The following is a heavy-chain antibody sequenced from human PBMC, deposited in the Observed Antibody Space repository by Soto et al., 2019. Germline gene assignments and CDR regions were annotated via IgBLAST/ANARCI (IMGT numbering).Heavy chain of an antibody. V-gene: IGHV4-39*07. J-gene: IGHJ4*02. CDR3: ARGSYGDYVLNY. Sequence: SETLSLTCTVSGGSISSSSYYWGWIRQPPGKGLEWIGTIYYSGSTYYNPSLKSRVTISVDTSKNQFSLKLSSVTAADTAVYYCARGSYGDYVLNYWGQGTLVTVSS. CDR2: IYYSGST. D-gene: IGHD4-17*01. CDR1: GGSISSSSYY.